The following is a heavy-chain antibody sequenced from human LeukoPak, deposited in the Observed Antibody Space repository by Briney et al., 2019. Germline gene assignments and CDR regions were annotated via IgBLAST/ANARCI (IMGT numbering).Heavy chain of an antibody. D-gene: IGHD3-22*01. CDR2: FDPEDGET. Sequence: ASVKVSCKASGGTFSSYTISWVRQAPGKGLEWMGGFDPEDGETIYAQKFQGRVTMTEDTSTDTAYMELSSLRSEDTAVYYCATSSAYYYDSSGYFHWGQGTLVTVSS. CDR1: GGTFSSYT. V-gene: IGHV1-24*01. CDR3: ATSSAYYYDSSGYFH. J-gene: IGHJ4*02.